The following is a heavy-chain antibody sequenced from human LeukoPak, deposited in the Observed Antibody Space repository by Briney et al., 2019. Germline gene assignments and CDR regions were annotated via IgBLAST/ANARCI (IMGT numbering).Heavy chain of an antibody. CDR1: GYTFTGYY. D-gene: IGHD3-3*01. CDR2: INPNSGGT. V-gene: IGHV1-2*02. Sequence: GASVKVSCKASGYTFTGYYMHWVRQAPGQGLEWMGWINPNSGGTNYAQKFQGRVTMTRDTSISTVYMELSRLRSGDTAVYYCARVALFWSGYYFDYWGQGTLVTVSS. J-gene: IGHJ4*02. CDR3: ARVALFWSGYYFDY.